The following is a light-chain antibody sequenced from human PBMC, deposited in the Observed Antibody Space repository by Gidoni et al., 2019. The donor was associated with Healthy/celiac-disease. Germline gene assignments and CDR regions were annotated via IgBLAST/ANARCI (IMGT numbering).Light chain of an antibody. V-gene: IGKV3-11*01. CDR1: QSVSSY. CDR3: QQRSNWPPA. CDR2: DAS. J-gene: IGKJ4*01. Sequence: DIVLTQSPATLSLSPGERATLSCRASQSVSSYLAWYQQKPGQAPRLLIYDASNRATGIPARFSGSWSGTYCTLTISSLEPEDFAVYYCQQRSNWPPAFGGXTKVEIK.